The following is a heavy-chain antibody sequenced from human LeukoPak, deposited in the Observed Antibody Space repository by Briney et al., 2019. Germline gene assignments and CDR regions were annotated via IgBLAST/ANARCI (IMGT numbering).Heavy chain of an antibody. Sequence: ASVKVSCKASGDTFSSYAISWVRQAPGQGLEWMGRIIPIFGIANYAQKFQGRVTITADKSTSTAYMELSSLRSEDTAVYYCAYYDSSGPPVYWGQGTLVTVSS. CDR2: IIPIFGIA. J-gene: IGHJ4*02. CDR3: AYYDSSGPPVY. CDR1: GDTFSSYA. D-gene: IGHD3-22*01. V-gene: IGHV1-69*04.